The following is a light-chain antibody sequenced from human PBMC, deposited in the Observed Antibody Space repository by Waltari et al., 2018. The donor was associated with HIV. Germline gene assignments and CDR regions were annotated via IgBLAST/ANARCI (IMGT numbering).Light chain of an antibody. J-gene: IGLJ2*01. CDR1: SYNIGSNT. V-gene: IGLV1-44*01. CDR3: AAWDDSLKGVV. CDR2: RYM. Sequence: QSVLTQPPSASGTPGQRVTISCSGSSYNIGSNTVNWHQQLPGTAPKLLIYRYMQRPSVGPDRLSGSKSGTSASLAFSGLQYEEEGDYYCAAWDDSLKGVVFCGETKLAVL.